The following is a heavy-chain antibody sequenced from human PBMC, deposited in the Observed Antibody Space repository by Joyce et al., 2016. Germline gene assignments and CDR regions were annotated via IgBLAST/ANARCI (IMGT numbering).Heavy chain of an antibody. Sequence: EVQLVESGGGLVKPGESLKLSCAASGFTFNYAWMSWVRQAPGKGLEWFGSIKKKTDGGTTDYASPVKGRFTISRDDSKNTVYLQINSLKTEDTAVYYCTTQILGYCSGGTCYSDDFWGQGTLVTVSS. D-gene: IGHD2-15*01. V-gene: IGHV3-15*05. J-gene: IGHJ4*02. CDR1: GFTFNYAW. CDR3: TTQILGYCSGGTCYSDDF. CDR2: IKKKTDGGTT.